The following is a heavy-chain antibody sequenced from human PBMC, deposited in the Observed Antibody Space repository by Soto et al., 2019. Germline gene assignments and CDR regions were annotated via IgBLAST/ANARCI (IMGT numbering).Heavy chain of an antibody. D-gene: IGHD1-7*01. Sequence: GGSLRLSCAASGFTSSSYSMNWVRQAPGKGLEWVSSISSSSSYIYYADSVKGRFTISRDSAKNSLYLQMNSLRAEDTAVYYCAREGLELLFDYWGQGTLVTVSS. J-gene: IGHJ4*02. CDR1: GFTSSSYS. CDR3: AREGLELLFDY. CDR2: ISSSSSYI. V-gene: IGHV3-21*01.